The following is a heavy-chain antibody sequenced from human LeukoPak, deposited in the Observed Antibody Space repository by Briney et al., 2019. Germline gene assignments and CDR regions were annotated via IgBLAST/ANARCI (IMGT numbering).Heavy chain of an antibody. D-gene: IGHD6-13*01. CDR1: GYTFTSYY. V-gene: IGHV1-46*01. CDR3: ARLYSSSWREEDAFDI. CDR2: INPSGGST. J-gene: IGHJ3*02. Sequence: GASVKVSCKASGYTFTSYYMHWVRQAPGQGLEWMGIINPSGGSTSYAQKFQGRVTMTRDTSTSTVYMELSSLRSEDTAVYYCARLYSSSWREEDAFDIWGQGTMVTVSS.